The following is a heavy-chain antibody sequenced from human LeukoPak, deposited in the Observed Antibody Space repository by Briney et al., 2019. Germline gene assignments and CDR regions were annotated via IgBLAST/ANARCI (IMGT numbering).Heavy chain of an antibody. J-gene: IGHJ4*02. Sequence: GGSLRLSCAASGFTFSSYAMSWVRQAPGKGLEWVSAISGSGGSTYYADSVKGRFTVSRDNSKNTLYLQMNSLRAEDTAVYYCAKSLYGYGSGSYDYWGQGTLVTVSS. CDR2: ISGSGGST. V-gene: IGHV3-23*01. CDR3: AKSLYGYGSGSYDY. CDR1: GFTFSSYA. D-gene: IGHD3-10*01.